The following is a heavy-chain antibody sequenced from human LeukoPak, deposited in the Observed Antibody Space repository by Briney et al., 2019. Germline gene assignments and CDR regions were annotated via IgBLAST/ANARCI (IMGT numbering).Heavy chain of an antibody. CDR1: GFTFDDYA. D-gene: IGHD2/OR15-2a*01. J-gene: IGHJ4*02. V-gene: IGHV3-9*01. CDR3: AKDRMGAYFTIPDY. Sequence: GGSLRLSCAASGFTFDDYAMHWVRQAPGKGLEWVSGISWNGDIKGYADSVKVRFTISRDNAQNSLYLQINSLRPEDTAFYSCAKDRMGAYFTIPDYWGQGTLVTVSS. CDR2: ISWNGDIK.